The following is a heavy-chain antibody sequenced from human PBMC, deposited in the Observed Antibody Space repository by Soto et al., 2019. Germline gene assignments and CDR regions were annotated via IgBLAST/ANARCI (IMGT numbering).Heavy chain of an antibody. J-gene: IGHJ4*02. CDR2: INHSGST. CDR1: GGSFSGYY. CDR3: ARVYRRYSSSGTIDY. Sequence: PSETLSLTCAVYGGSFSGYYWSWIRQPPGKGLEWIGEINHSGSTNYNPSLKSRVTISVDTSKNQFSLKLSSVTAADTAVYYCARVYRRYSSSGTIDYWGQGTLVTVSS. D-gene: IGHD6-13*01. V-gene: IGHV4-34*01.